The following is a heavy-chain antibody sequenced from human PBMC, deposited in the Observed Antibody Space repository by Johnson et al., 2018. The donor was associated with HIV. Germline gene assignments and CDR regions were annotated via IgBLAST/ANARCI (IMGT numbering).Heavy chain of an antibody. Sequence: VQLMESGGGLVKPGGSLRLSCAASAFTFTTNDRHWVRQATGKGLEWVSVISGSGDSTYYADSVKGRFTISRDNSKNTLYLQMNSLRAEDTALYYCAKGSSGALYSSSWYGDGAFDIWGQGTMVTVSS. CDR2: ISGSGDST. CDR1: AFTFTTND. CDR3: AKGSSGALYSSSWYGDGAFDI. V-gene: IGHV3-23*01. J-gene: IGHJ3*02. D-gene: IGHD6-13*01.